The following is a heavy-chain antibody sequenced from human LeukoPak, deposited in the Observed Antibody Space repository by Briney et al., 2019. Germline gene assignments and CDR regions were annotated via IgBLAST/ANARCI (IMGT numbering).Heavy chain of an antibody. CDR3: ARDLGDFGSYYYYMDV. Sequence: GASVKVSCKASGGTFSSYAISWGRQAPGQGLEWMGGIIPIFGTANYAQKFQGRVTITADESTSTAYMELSSLRSEDTAVYYCARDLGDFGSYYYYMDVWGKGTTVTISS. V-gene: IGHV1-69*13. J-gene: IGHJ6*03. CDR2: IIPIFGTA. D-gene: IGHD1-14*01. CDR1: GGTFSSYA.